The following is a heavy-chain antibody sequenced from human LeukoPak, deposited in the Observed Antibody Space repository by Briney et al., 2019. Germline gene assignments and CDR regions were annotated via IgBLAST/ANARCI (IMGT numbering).Heavy chain of an antibody. CDR2: INHSGST. J-gene: IGHJ4*02. CDR3: ARGSSWYLYYFDY. Sequence: PSETLSLTCAVYGGSFSGYYWSWIRQPPGKGLEWIGEINHSGSTNYNPSLKSRVTISVGTSKNQFSLKLSSVTAADTAVYYCARGSSWYLYYFDYWGQGTLVTVSS. D-gene: IGHD6-13*01. V-gene: IGHV4-34*01. CDR1: GGSFSGYY.